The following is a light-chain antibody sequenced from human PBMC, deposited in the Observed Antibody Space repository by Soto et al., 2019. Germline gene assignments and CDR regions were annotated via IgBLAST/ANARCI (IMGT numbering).Light chain of an antibody. CDR3: QSYDSSRSGWV. CDR2: GNS. Sequence: QSVLTQPPSVSGAPGQRVTISCTGSSSNIGAGYDVHWYQQLPGTAPKLLIYGNSNRPSGVPDRFSGSKSGTSASLAITGLQAEDEGDYYCQSYDSSRSGWVFGGGTKLTFL. V-gene: IGLV1-40*01. J-gene: IGLJ3*02. CDR1: SSNIGAGYD.